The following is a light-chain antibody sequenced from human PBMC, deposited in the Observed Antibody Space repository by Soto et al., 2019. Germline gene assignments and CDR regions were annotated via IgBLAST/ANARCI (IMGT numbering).Light chain of an antibody. Sequence: EIVLTQSPATLSVSPEDRVTLSCRASQSVDINLAWYQHKPGQSPRLLIYGASARATGIPDRFSGGGSGAEYTLTISSLQSEDFAVYYCQQYDKWPRTFGQGTKVDI. CDR1: QSVDIN. V-gene: IGKV3-15*01. CDR3: QQYDKWPRT. J-gene: IGKJ1*01. CDR2: GAS.